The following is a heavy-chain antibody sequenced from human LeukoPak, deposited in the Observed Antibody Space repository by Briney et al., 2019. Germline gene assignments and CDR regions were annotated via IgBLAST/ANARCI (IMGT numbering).Heavy chain of an antibody. D-gene: IGHD2-21*02. J-gene: IGHJ4*02. V-gene: IGHV3-23*01. CDR1: GFTFSSYA. CDR3: AKAGGGYCGGDCYPY. CDR2: ISGSGGST. Sequence: PGGSLRLSCAASGFTFSSYAMSWVRQAPGKGLEWVSAISGSGGSTYYADSVKGRFTISRDNSKNTLYLQMNSLRAEDTAVYYCAKAGGGYCGGDCYPYWGQGTLVTVPS.